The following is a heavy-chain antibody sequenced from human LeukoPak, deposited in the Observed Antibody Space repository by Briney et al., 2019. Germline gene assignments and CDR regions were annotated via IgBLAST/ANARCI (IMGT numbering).Heavy chain of an antibody. Sequence: PGGSLRLSCAASGFTFSSYGMHWVRQAPGKGLEWVAVISYDGSGQYYADSLKGRFTISRDNSKNTLYLQMNSPGVEDTAVYYCAKDQRTMTRRMDVWGQGTTVTVSS. CDR2: ISYDGSGQ. CDR1: GFTFSSYG. J-gene: IGHJ6*02. D-gene: IGHD2-2*01. CDR3: AKDQRTMTRRMDV. V-gene: IGHV3-30*18.